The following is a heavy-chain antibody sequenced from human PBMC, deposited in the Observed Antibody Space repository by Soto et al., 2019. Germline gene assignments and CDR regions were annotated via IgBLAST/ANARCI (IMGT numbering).Heavy chain of an antibody. Sequence: ASVKVSCKASGGTFSSYAISWVRQAPGQGLEWMGGIIPIFGTANYAQKFQGRVTITADESTSTAYMELSSLRSEDTAVYYCARHMIVVVNRAFDYWGQGTLFPASS. CDR2: IIPIFGTA. CDR3: ARHMIVVVNRAFDY. D-gene: IGHD3-22*01. V-gene: IGHV1-69*13. J-gene: IGHJ4*02. CDR1: GGTFSSYA.